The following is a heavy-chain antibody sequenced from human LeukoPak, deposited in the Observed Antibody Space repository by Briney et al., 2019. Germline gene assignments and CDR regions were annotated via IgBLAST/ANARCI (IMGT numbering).Heavy chain of an antibody. CDR1: GGSITSVNL. CDR3: AGLVGRYSSGMYYYFDY. V-gene: IGHV4-4*02. Sequence: PSGTLSLTCAVSGGSITSVNLWAWVRQPPGKGLEWVGEMYLSGTTTCNPSLRGRATISLDRSKNQVSLRLYSVTAADTALYYCAGLVGRYSSGMYYYFDYWGQGILVTVSS. D-gene: IGHD3-22*01. CDR2: MYLSGTT. J-gene: IGHJ4*02.